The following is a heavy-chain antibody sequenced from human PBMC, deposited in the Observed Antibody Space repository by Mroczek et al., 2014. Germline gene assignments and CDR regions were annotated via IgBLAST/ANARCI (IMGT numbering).Heavy chain of an antibody. CDR1: GGTFSSYA. J-gene: IGHJ6*03. V-gene: IGHV1-69*01. Sequence: VQLVESGAEVKKPGSSVKVSCKASGGTFSSYAISWARQAPGQGLEWMGGIIPIFGTANYAQKFQGRVTITADESTSTAYMELSSLRSEDTAVYYCARAPYTDILTGPDPYYYYYMDVWGKGTTVTVSS. CDR3: ARAPYTDILTGPDPYYYYYMDV. D-gene: IGHD3-9*01. CDR2: IIPIFGTA.